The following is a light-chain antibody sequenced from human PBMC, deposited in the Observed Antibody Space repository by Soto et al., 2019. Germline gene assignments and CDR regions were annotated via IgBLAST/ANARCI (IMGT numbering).Light chain of an antibody. CDR1: QAIRND. Sequence: AIQRTRSPSSLSAAVADKFTISCRASQAIRNDLGWYQQKPGKAPKLLIYAASSLQSGVPSRFSGSGSGTDFTLTISSLQPEDFATYYCLQDYNHPLTFGGGTKVDI. J-gene: IGKJ4*01. V-gene: IGKV1-6*01. CDR2: AAS. CDR3: LQDYNHPLT.